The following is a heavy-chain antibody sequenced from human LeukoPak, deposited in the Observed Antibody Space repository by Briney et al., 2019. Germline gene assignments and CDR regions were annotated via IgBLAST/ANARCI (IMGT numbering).Heavy chain of an antibody. V-gene: IGHV3-30*18. CDR2: ISHDGSNI. J-gene: IGHJ5*02. CDR3: AKDPYRVVVATGNYLDP. Sequence: GGSLRLSCAASGFTFYNYGMHWVRQAPGKGLEWVAVISHDGSNIHYGDSVKGRFTISRDNSKNTLFLQMNSLRVEDTAVYYCAKDPYRVVVATGNYLDPWGQGTLVTVSA. D-gene: IGHD2-21*01. CDR1: GFTFYNYG.